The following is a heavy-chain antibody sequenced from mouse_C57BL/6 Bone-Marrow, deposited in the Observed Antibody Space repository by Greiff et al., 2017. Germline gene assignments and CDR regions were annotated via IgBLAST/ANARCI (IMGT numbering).Heavy chain of an antibody. CDR2: IDPETGGT. Sequence: LVESGAELVRPGASVTLSCKASGYTFTDYEMHWVKQTPVHGLEWIGAIDPETGGTAYNQKFKGKAILTADKSSSTAYMELRSLTSEDSAVYYCTRDYYGSRVYYYAMDYWGQGTSVTVSS. CDR1: GYTFTDYE. CDR3: TRDYYGSRVYYYAMDY. J-gene: IGHJ4*01. V-gene: IGHV1-15*01. D-gene: IGHD1-1*01.